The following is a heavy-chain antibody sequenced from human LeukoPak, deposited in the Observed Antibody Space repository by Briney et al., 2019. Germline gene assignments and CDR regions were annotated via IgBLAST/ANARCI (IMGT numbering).Heavy chain of an antibody. CDR2: IYTSGST. Sequence: SETLSLTCTVSGGSISSGSYYWSWIRQPAGKGLEWIGRIYTSGSTNYNPSLKSRVTISVDTSKNQFSLKLSSVTAADTAVYYCARDCQGGYGDKTVDYWGQGTLVTVSS. CDR3: ARDCQGGYGDKTVDY. D-gene: IGHD5-18*01. CDR1: GGSISSGSYY. V-gene: IGHV4-61*02. J-gene: IGHJ4*02.